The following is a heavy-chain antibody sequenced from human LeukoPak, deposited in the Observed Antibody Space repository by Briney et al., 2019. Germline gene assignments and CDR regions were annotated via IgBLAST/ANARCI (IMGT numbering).Heavy chain of an antibody. V-gene: IGHV1-18*01. CDR1: GYTFTSYG. Sequence: GASVKVSCKSSGYTFTSYGISWVRQAPGQGLEWMGWISAYNGNTNYAQKLQGRVTMTTDTSTSTAYMELRSLRSDDTAVYYCARAVIAAAGTVVDYWGQGTLVTVSS. CDR3: ARAVIAAAGTVVDY. D-gene: IGHD6-13*01. CDR2: ISAYNGNT. J-gene: IGHJ4*02.